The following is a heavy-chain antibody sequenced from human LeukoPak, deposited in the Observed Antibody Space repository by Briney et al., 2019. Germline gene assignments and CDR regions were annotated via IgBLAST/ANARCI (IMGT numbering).Heavy chain of an antibody. CDR2: ILYDGSNK. Sequence: GGSLRLSCAASGFTFSTYAMHWVRQAPGKGLEWAALILYDGSNKYYTDSVKGRFTISRDNSKNSLYLQMNSLRAEDTAVYYCALRGYCSGGSCSDAFDIWGQGTMVTVSS. V-gene: IGHV3-30*04. CDR1: GFTFSTYA. D-gene: IGHD2-15*01. J-gene: IGHJ3*02. CDR3: ALRGYCSGGSCSDAFDI.